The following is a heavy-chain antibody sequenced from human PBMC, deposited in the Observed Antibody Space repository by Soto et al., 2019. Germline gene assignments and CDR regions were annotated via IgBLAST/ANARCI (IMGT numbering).Heavy chain of an antibody. D-gene: IGHD6-13*01. CDR2: IYYSGST. CDR1: GGSISSGGYY. Sequence: SETLSLTFTVSGGSISSGGYYWSWIRQHPGKGLEWIGYIYYSGSTYYNPSLKSRVTISVDTSKNQFSLKLSSVTAADTAVYYCARWDSSSWFSHWGQGTLVTVSS. J-gene: IGHJ4*02. V-gene: IGHV4-31*03. CDR3: ARWDSSSWFSH.